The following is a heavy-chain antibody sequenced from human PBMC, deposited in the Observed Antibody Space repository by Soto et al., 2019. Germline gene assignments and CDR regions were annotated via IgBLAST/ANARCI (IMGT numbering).Heavy chain of an antibody. Sequence: QVQLVQSGAEVKKPGSSVKVSCKASGGTFSSYAISWVRQAPGQGLEWMGGIIPIFGTANYAQKFQGRVTITADKSTSTAYMELSSLRSEDTAVYYCARVASIAARPCLAFDIWGQGTMVTVSS. CDR1: GGTFSSYA. D-gene: IGHD6-6*01. J-gene: IGHJ3*02. CDR2: IIPIFGTA. V-gene: IGHV1-69*06. CDR3: ARVASIAARPCLAFDI.